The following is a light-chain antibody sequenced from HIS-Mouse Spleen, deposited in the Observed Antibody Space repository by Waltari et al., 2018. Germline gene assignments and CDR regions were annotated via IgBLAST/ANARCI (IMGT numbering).Light chain of an antibody. V-gene: IGLV3-10*01. CDR3: YSTDSSGNHRV. Sequence: SYERTQPPSVSVSPGQTARITCSGDALPKKYAYWYQQKSGQAPVLVIYEDSKRPSGTPERFSGSSSGTMATLTISGAQVEDEADYYCYSTDSSGNHRVFGGGTKLTVL. J-gene: IGLJ2*01. CDR2: EDS. CDR1: ALPKKY.